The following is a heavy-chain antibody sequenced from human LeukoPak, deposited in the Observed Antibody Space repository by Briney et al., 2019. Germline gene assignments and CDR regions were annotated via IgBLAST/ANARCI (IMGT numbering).Heavy chain of an antibody. V-gene: IGHV3-33*01. CDR3: TRDFYATGWYDFDY. D-gene: IGHD2/OR15-2a*01. J-gene: IGHJ4*02. Sequence: GGSLRLSCAASGFTFSSYGMHWVRQAPGKGLEWVAVIWNDGSIKYYADSVKGRFTISRDNSKNTVYLEMNSLRVEDTAVYHCTRDFYATGWYDFDYWGQGTLVTVSS. CDR2: IWNDGSIK. CDR1: GFTFSSYG.